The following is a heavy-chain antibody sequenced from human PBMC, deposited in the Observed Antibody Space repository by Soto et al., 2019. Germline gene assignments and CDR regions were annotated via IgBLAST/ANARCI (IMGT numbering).Heavy chain of an antibody. V-gene: IGHV4-59*01. D-gene: IGHD3-22*01. J-gene: IGHJ3*02. CDR2: IYYSGIT. CDR1: GGSISSYY. CDR3: AREGYYYHSSGPSRDEFDI. Sequence: PSETLSLTCTVSGGSISSYYWSWIRQPPGKGLEWIGYIYYSGITNYNPSIKSRVTISVDTSKNQFSLKLSSVTAADTAVYYCAREGYYYHSSGPSRDEFDIWGKRTMVTLS.